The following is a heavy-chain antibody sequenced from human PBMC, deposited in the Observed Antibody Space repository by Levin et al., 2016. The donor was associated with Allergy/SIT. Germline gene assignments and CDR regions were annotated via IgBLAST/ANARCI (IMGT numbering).Heavy chain of an antibody. D-gene: IGHD6-13*01. CDR3: ARSADSSSWYGSAFDI. Sequence: GGSLRLSCAASGFTFSSYAMHWVRQAPGKGLEWVAVISYDGSNKYYADSVKGRFTISRDNSKNTLYLQMNSLRAEDTAVYYCARSADSSSWYGSAFDIWGQGTMVTVSS. CDR1: GFTFSSYA. V-gene: IGHV3-30-3*01. J-gene: IGHJ3*02. CDR2: ISYDGSNK.